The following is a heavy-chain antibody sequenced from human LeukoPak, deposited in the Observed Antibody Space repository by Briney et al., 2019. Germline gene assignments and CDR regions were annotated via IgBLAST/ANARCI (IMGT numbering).Heavy chain of an antibody. Sequence: PGGSLRLSCAASGFTLSGFSMNWVRQAPGKGLEWVSFITSSSGTITYADSVRGRFTTSRDNAKNSLYLQMNGLRDEDTAVYYCATLHEHWGQGTLVTVSS. CDR1: GFTLSGFS. CDR2: ITSSSGTI. CDR3: ATLHEH. J-gene: IGHJ4*02. V-gene: IGHV3-48*02.